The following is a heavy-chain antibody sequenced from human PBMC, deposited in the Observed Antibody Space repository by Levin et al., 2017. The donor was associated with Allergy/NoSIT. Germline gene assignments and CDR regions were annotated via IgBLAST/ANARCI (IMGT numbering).Heavy chain of an antibody. D-gene: IGHD1-1*01. Sequence: GGSLRLSCAASGFTFSDYYMSWIRQAPGKGLEWVSYISSSSSYTNYADSVKGRFTISRDNAKNSLYLQMNSLRAEDTAVYYCARHQLERAFDPWGQGTLVTVSS. J-gene: IGHJ5*02. CDR2: ISSSSSYT. CDR1: GFTFSDYY. CDR3: ARHQLERAFDP. V-gene: IGHV3-11*03.